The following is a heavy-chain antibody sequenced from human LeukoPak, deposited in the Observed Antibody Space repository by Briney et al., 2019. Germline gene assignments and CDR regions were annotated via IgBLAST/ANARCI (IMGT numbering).Heavy chain of an antibody. D-gene: IGHD2-15*01. CDR3: ARETEVRGGRSLDF. CDR1: GGSISSYY. Sequence: PSETLSLTCTVSGGSISSYYWTWIRQPPGKGLEWIWRIHTSGSTTHNPSPTSRVTMSVDTSNNQVSLKLNSVTAGDTAVYDCARETEVRGGRSLDFWGQGTLVTVSS. V-gene: IGHV4-4*07. CDR2: IHTSGST. J-gene: IGHJ4*02.